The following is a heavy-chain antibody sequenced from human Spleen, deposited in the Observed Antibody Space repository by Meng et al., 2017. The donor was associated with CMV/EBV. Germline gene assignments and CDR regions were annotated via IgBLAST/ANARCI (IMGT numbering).Heavy chain of an antibody. CDR3: ARGYSSSWYVDY. J-gene: IGHJ4*02. D-gene: IGHD6-13*01. V-gene: IGHV4-39*07. CDR2: IYYSGST. Sequence: RQLAASGPGLVKPSAPLSPTCTVSGGSISSSSYYWGWIRQPPGKGLEWIGSIYYSGSTYYNPSLKSRVTISVDTSKNQFSLKLSSVTAADTAVYYCARGYSSSWYVDYWGQGTLVTVSS. CDR1: GGSISSSSYY.